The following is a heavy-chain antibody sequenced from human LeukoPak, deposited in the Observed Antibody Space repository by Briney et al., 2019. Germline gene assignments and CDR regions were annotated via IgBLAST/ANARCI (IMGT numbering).Heavy chain of an antibody. CDR3: ASQEYSSGWYDDY. D-gene: IGHD6-19*01. CDR1: GGSISSSSYY. CDR2: IYYSGST. V-gene: IGHV4-39*01. Sequence: PSETLSLTCTVSGGSISSSSYYWGWIRHPPGKGLEWIGSIYYSGSTYYNPSLKSRVPISVDTSKNQFSLKLSSVTAADTAVYYCASQEYSSGWYDDYWGQGTLVTVSS. J-gene: IGHJ4*02.